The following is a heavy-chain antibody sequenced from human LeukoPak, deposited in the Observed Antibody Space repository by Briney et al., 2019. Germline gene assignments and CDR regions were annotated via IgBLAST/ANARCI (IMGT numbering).Heavy chain of an antibody. J-gene: IGHJ6*04. CDR2: IRYDASND. V-gene: IGHV3-30*02. D-gene: IGHD3-10*02. CDR1: GFTFSNYG. Sequence: GSLRLSCAASGFTFSNYGMHWVRQAPGKGLEWLAYIRYDASNDYYADSVKGRFTISRDNAKNSLYLQMNSLRAEDTAVYYCAELGITMIGGVWGKGTTVTISS. CDR3: AELGITMIGGV.